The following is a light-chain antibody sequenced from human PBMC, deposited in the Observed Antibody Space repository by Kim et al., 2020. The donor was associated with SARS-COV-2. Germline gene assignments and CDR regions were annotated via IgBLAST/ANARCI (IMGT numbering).Light chain of an antibody. CDR2: EDN. V-gene: IGLV3-1*01. J-gene: IGLJ2*01. CDR1: KLGNKY. CDR3: QAWDNSTVI. Sequence: SYELTQPPSVSVSPGQTASITCSGDKLGNKYTCWYQQKPGQSPVSVIYEDNKRPSGIPERFSGSNSGSTATLTISGTQAMDEADYFCQAWDNSTVIFGGGTQLTVL.